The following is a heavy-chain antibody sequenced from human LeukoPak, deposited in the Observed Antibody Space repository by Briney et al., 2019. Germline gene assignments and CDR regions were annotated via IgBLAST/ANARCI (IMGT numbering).Heavy chain of an antibody. D-gene: IGHD3-22*01. V-gene: IGHV1-2*02. J-gene: IGHJ3*02. CDR3: ARTYYYDTSVYARGNSFDI. CDR1: GYTFTGYY. CDR2: IKPNTGDT. Sequence: ASVKVSCKASGYTFTGYYMRWVRRAPGQGLEWMGCIKPNTGDTNYAQKFQNRVTMTRDTSISTAYMELSRLGSDDTAVYYCARTYYYDTSVYARGNSFDIWGQGTMVTVSS.